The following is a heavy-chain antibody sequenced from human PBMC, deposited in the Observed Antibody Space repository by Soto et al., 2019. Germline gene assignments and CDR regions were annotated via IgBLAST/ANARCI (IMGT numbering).Heavy chain of an antibody. Sequence: GSLRLSCAASGFTFSSYGMHWVRQAPGKGLEWVAVIWYDGSNKYYADSVKGRFTISRDNSKNTLYLQMNSLRAEDTAVYYCARDPYRILTGYYIPSFDYWGQGTLVTVSS. CDR2: IWYDGSNK. CDR3: ARDPYRILTGYYIPSFDY. D-gene: IGHD3-9*01. V-gene: IGHV3-33*01. J-gene: IGHJ4*02. CDR1: GFTFSSYG.